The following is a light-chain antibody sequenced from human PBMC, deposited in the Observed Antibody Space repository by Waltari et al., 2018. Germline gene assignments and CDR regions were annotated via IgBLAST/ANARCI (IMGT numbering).Light chain of an antibody. V-gene: IGKV1-16*02. CDR3: QQYHSYPLS. J-gene: IGKJ4*01. CDR1: QGISNS. Sequence: DIQMTQSPSSLSASVGDRVTITCRAGQGISNSVAWFQQKAGKAPKSLIYGASSLKSGVPSKFSGSGSGTDFTLTISSLQPEDFATYYCQQYHSYPLSFGGGTKVEIK. CDR2: GAS.